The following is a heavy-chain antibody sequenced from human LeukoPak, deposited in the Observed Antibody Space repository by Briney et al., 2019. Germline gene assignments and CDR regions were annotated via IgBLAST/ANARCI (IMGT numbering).Heavy chain of an antibody. V-gene: IGHV3-23*01. J-gene: IGHJ5*02. CDR2: ISGSGGST. CDR1: GFTFSSYA. CDR3: AKEGADIVVVPAAENWFDP. Sequence: GGSLRLSCAASGFTFSSYAMSWVRQAPGKGLEWVSAISGSGGSTYYADPVKGRFTISRDNSKNTLYLQMNSLRAEDTAVYYCAKEGADIVVVPAAENWFDPWGQGTLVTVSS. D-gene: IGHD2-2*01.